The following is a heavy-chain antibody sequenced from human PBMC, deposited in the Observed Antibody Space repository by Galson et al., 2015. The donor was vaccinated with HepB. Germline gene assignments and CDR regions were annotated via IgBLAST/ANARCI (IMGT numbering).Heavy chain of an antibody. J-gene: IGHJ6*02. CDR1: EYRFSTYW. D-gene: IGHD6-19*01. CDR2: VYPGGSDT. CDR3: ARRQIYGSGFNAMDV. V-gene: IGHV5-51*01. Sequence: QSGAEVKKPGESLKISCTGSEYRFSTYWIGWVRQLPGRGLEWMGSVYPGGSDTRYSPSFQGQVTISADKSINTAYLQWSSLEASDTAMYYCARRQIYGSGFNAMDVWGQGTAVTVSS.